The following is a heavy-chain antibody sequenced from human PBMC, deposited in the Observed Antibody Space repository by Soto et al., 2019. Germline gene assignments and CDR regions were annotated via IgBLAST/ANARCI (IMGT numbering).Heavy chain of an antibody. CDR3: ARVLGGYSSSHPFDY. D-gene: IGHD6-6*01. CDR1: GFTFSSYC. Sequence: EVQLVESGGGLVQPGGSLRLSCAVSGFTFSSYCMNWVRQAPGKGLEWVSYISSGSSTIYYADSVKGRFTISRDNAKNSLYVQMNSLKDGDTAVYYCARVLGGYSSSHPFDYWGQGTLVTVSS. CDR2: ISSGSSTI. J-gene: IGHJ4*02. V-gene: IGHV3-48*02.